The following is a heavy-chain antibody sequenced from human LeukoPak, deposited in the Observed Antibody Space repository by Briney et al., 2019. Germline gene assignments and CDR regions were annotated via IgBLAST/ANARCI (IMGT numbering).Heavy chain of an antibody. J-gene: IGHJ4*02. CDR2: IYSGGST. V-gene: IGHV3-66*04. CDR1: GLTVSSY. D-gene: IGHD4-17*01. Sequence: PGGSLRLSCAASGLTVSSYMSWVRHAPGKGLEWVSVIYSGGSTYYADSVKGRFTISRDNYKNTLYLQMNSLRAEDTAVYYCARHAKDYGDYTGIDYWGQGTLVTVSS. CDR3: ARHAKDYGDYTGIDY.